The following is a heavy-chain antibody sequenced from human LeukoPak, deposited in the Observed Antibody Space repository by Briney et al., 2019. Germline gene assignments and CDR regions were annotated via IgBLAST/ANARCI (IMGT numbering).Heavy chain of an antibody. CDR2: ISGSGGST. Sequence: GGPLRLSCAASGFTFSSYAMSWVRQASGKGLEWVSAISGSGGSTYYADSVKGRFTISRDNSKNTLYLQMNSLRAEDTAVYYCAKDHDSSGYYYVDAFDIWGQGTMVTVSS. CDR1: GFTFSSYA. J-gene: IGHJ3*02. D-gene: IGHD3-22*01. CDR3: AKDHDSSGYYYVDAFDI. V-gene: IGHV3-23*01.